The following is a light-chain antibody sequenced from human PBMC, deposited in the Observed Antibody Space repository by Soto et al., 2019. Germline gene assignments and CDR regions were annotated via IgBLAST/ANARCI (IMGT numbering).Light chain of an antibody. J-gene: IGKJ4*01. CDR3: QQSFNTPPT. CDR2: AAS. CDR1: QGICEN. V-gene: IGKV1-39*01. Sequence: DVQMTQSPSTLSASVGCRCNITCRASQGICENLNLYQQKPGTAPNLLIYAASSLQSGVPSRFSGSGSGTDLTSTSSNLQPEDFVSYFCQQSFNTPPTFGGGTKVDI.